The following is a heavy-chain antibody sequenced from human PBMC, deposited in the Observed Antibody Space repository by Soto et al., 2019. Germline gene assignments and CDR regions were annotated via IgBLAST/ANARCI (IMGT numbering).Heavy chain of an antibody. CDR3: AKSALAYWYFDL. CDR1: GFIFSNYG. Sequence: GGSLRLSCEASGFIFSNYGIHWVRQAPGKGLEWLVVISYDGSNKYFADSVKGRFTISRDNSKNTVYLQMNSLRGDDTAVYYCAKSALAYWYFDLWGRGTLVTVSS. CDR2: ISYDGSNK. V-gene: IGHV3-30*18. J-gene: IGHJ2*01.